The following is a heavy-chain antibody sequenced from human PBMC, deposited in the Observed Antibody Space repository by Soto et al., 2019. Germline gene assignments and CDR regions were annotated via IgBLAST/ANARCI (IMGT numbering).Heavy chain of an antibody. Sequence: LRLSCAASGFRFSDHYMTWIRQAPGKGLEWVSKISGDATTTYYADSVKGRFTVSRDNAKNSVYLQMNSLRVEDTAVYYCASDPYYYASGFWGQGTLVTVSS. J-gene: IGHJ4*02. CDR3: ASDPYYYASGF. CDR2: ISGDATTT. V-gene: IGHV3-11*01. D-gene: IGHD3-10*01. CDR1: GFRFSDHY.